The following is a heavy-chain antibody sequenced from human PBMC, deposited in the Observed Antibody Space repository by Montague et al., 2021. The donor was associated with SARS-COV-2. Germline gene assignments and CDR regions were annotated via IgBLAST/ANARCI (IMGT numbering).Heavy chain of an antibody. V-gene: IGHV4-31*03. J-gene: IGHJ4*02. CDR3: ARRGETYPNFFDY. Sequence: SETLSLTCSVSGDSISSGGYYWSWIRQLPEKGLEWIALISYTGITYSNPSLESRVTMSVDTSKNHFSLNLRSVTAADTAIYYCARRGETYPNFFDYWGQGTPVTVSS. CDR1: GDSISSGGYY. CDR2: ISYTGIT.